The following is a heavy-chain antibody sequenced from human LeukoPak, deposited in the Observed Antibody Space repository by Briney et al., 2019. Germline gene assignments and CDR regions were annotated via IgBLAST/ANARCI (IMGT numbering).Heavy chain of an antibody. CDR2: INSSGGST. Sequence: ASVKVSCKASGYTFTNYAINWVRQAPGQGLEWMGIINSSGGSTNYAQKFQGRVTMTRDTSTSTVYMELSSLRSEDTAVYYCARGLKWLELSFWGQGTLVTVSS. J-gene: IGHJ1*01. D-gene: IGHD6-19*01. CDR3: ARGLKWLELSF. V-gene: IGHV1-46*01. CDR1: GYTFTNYA.